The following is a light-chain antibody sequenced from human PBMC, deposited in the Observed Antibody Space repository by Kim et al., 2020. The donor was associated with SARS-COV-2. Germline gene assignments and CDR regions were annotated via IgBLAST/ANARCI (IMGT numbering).Light chain of an antibody. CDR3: QSYDNSLSAYV. J-gene: IGLJ1*01. CDR1: MSNIGAGYD. V-gene: IGLV1-40*01. CDR2: GNT. Sequence: QRVTISCTGSMSNIGAGYDVHWYQQLPGTAPKLLMFGNTNRPSGVSDRFSGSKSGTAASLAITGLQADDEATYYCQSYDNSLSAYVFGTGTKVTVL.